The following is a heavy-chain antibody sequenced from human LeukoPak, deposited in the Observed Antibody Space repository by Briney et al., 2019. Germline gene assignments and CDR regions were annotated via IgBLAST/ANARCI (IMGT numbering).Heavy chain of an antibody. D-gene: IGHD3-22*01. Sequence: ASVKVSCKASGYTFIGYYIHWVRQAPGQGLEWMGWINPRNGVTNYAQKFQGRVTLTRDTSFNTAFLVLTRLRSDDTAVYYCARGDSSDTAAYYYDWGQGTLVTASS. CDR1: GYTFIGYY. CDR3: ARGDSSDTAAYYYD. J-gene: IGHJ4*02. V-gene: IGHV1-2*02. CDR2: INPRNGVT.